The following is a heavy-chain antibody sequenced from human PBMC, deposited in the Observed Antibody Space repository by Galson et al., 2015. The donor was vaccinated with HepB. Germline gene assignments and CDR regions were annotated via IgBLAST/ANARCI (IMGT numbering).Heavy chain of an antibody. D-gene: IGHD2-15*01. Sequence: SLRLSCEASGFTFSSYCISWVRQAPGKGLEWVANIKQDGSVKYYVDTVQGRFTITRDNAKNTVYLQMNSLRAEDTAVYYCAREGCSGGSCYTAFFDYWGQGTLVTVSS. CDR1: GFTFSSYC. CDR2: IKQDGSVK. V-gene: IGHV3-7*03. CDR3: AREGCSGGSCYTAFFDY. J-gene: IGHJ4*02.